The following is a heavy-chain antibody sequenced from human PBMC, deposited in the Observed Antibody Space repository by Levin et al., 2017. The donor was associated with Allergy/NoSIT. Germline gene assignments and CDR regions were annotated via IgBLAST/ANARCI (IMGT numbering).Heavy chain of an antibody. CDR2: IYYTGTT. D-gene: IGHD2-21*01. CDR3: ARASPVISRYFYYYLDV. V-gene: IGHV4-31*03. CDR1: SDSISSGAFY. J-gene: IGHJ6*03. Sequence: PSETLSLTCTVSSDSISSGAFYWSWIRQHPGKGLEWIGYIYYTGTTYYNPSLKSRVTISVDTSKNQFSLKVRSVTAADTAVYYCARASPVISRYFYYYLDVWGKGTTVTVSS.